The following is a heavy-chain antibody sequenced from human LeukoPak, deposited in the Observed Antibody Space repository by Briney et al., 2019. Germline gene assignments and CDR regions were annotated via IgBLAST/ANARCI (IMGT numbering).Heavy chain of an antibody. D-gene: IGHD2-8*01. J-gene: IGHJ4*02. CDR1: GFSFSAFH. V-gene: IGHV3-33*01. CDR3: ASDGVSRFDY. CDR2: VWFDGINK. Sequence: PGKSLRLSCAASGFSFSAFHVHWVRQAPGMGLEWVAIVWFDGINKFYTDSVKGRFTISRDNSKNTLYLQMNSLRVEDTAVYYCASDGVSRFDYWGQGTLVTVS.